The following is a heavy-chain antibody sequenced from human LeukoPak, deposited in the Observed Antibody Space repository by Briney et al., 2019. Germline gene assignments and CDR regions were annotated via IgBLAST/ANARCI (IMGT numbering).Heavy chain of an antibody. CDR3: ARDTVDTAMVPVIFLGY. CDR1: GGSISSYY. Sequence: PSETLSLTCTVSGGSISSYYWSWIRQPPGKGLEWIGYIYYSGSTNYNPSLKSRVTISVDTSKNQFSLKLSSVTAADTAVYYCARDTVDTAMVPVIFLGYWGQGTLVTVSS. D-gene: IGHD5-18*01. CDR2: IYYSGST. J-gene: IGHJ4*02. V-gene: IGHV4-59*01.